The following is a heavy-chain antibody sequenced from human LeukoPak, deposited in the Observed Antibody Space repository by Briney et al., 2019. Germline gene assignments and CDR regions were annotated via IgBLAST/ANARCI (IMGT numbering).Heavy chain of an antibody. CDR1: GGSFSPYY. CDR2: IYYSGST. CDR3: ARGPYSYGYFPFDY. V-gene: IGHV4-59*01. Sequence: SETLSLTCGVYGGSFSPYYWNWIRQPPGKGLEWIGYIYYSGSTNYNPSLKSRVTISVDTSKNQFSLKLSSVTAADTAVYYCARGPYSYGYFPFDYWGQGTLVTVSS. J-gene: IGHJ4*02. D-gene: IGHD5-18*01.